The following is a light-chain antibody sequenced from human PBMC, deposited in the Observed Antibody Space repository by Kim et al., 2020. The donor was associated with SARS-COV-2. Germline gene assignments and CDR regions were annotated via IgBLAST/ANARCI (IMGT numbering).Light chain of an antibody. Sequence: SYELTQPPSLSVAPGETATIACGADNLGSKSVHWYQHVPGQAPVLVIYYDSDRPSGIPDRFSGSHSGNTATLPISRVEAGDEADFYCQVWARSRDWVFGG. J-gene: IGLJ3*02. V-gene: IGLV3-21*01. CDR2: YDS. CDR1: NLGSKS. CDR3: QVWARSRDWV.